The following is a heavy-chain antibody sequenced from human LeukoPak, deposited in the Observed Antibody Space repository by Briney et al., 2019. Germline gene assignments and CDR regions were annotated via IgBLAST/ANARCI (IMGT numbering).Heavy chain of an antibody. V-gene: IGHV4-39*07. J-gene: IGHJ4*02. D-gene: IGHD2-8*01. Sequence: SETLSLTCSVSRDYIRHIDYYWVWIRQPPGKGLEWIGNVYKSGTTSYNPSLSSRVTMSIDTSKSQFSLRVNSVTAADSAVYHCARLIVGCTDGVCYKGHLYWGQGTLVTVSS. CDR3: ARLIVGCTDGVCYKGHLY. CDR1: RDYIRHIDYY. CDR2: VYKSGTT.